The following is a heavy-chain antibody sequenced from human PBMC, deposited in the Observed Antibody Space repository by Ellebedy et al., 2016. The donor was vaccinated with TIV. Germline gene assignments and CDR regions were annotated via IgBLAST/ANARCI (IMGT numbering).Heavy chain of an antibody. V-gene: IGHV3-33*01. CDR1: GFTFSSYG. D-gene: IGHD2-15*01. J-gene: IGHJ6*02. CDR3: ARGLRLGYCSGGSCSNYYYYGMDV. Sequence: GGSLRLSCAASGFTFSSYGMHWVRQAPGKGLEWVAVIWYDGSNKYYADSVKGRFTISRDNSKNTLYLQMNSLRVEDTAVYYCARGLRLGYCSGGSCSNYYYYGMDVWGQGTTVTVSS. CDR2: IWYDGSNK.